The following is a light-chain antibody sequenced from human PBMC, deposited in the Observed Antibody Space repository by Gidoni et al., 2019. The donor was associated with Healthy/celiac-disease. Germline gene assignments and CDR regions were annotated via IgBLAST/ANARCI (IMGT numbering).Light chain of an antibody. CDR2: WAS. V-gene: IGKV4-1*01. CDR3: QQYYSTPFT. Sequence: DFVMTQSPDSLPVSLGERATINCKSSQSVLYCSNHKNYLAWYQQKPGQPPKLLIYWASTRESGVPDRFSGSGSGTDFTLTISSLQAEDVAVYYCQQYYSTPFTFGPGTKVDIK. J-gene: IGKJ3*01. CDR1: QSVLYCSNHKNY.